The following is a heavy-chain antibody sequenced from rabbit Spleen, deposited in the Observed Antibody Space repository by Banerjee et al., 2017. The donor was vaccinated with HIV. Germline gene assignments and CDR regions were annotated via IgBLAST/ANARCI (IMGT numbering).Heavy chain of an antibody. J-gene: IGHJ6*01. Sequence: QEQLVESGGGLVRPGASLTLTCKASGFSFSSGYWMCWVRQAPGKGLEWIACIYTDYGSTDYASWAKGRFTMSRTSSTTVTLQMTRLTAADTATYFCARDTSSSFSSYGMDLWGQGTLVTVS. V-gene: IGHV1S45*01. D-gene: IGHD1-1*01. CDR3: ARDTSSSFSSYGMDL. CDR1: GFSFSSGYW. CDR2: IYTDYGST.